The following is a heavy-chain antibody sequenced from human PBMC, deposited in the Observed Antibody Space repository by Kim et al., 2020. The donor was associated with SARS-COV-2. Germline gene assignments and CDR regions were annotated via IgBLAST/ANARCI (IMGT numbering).Heavy chain of an antibody. V-gene: IGHV3-23*01. J-gene: IGHJ6*02. CDR3: AKVRRGTYYDILTGYYRMYHYYYYGMDV. CDR1: GFTFSSYA. D-gene: IGHD3-9*01. CDR2: ISGSGGST. Sequence: GGSLRLSCAASGFTFSSYAMSWVRQAPGKGLEWVSAISGSGGSTYYADSVKGRFTISRDNSKNTLYLQMNSLRAEDTAVYYCAKVRRGTYYDILTGYYRMYHYYYYGMDVWGQGTTVTVSS.